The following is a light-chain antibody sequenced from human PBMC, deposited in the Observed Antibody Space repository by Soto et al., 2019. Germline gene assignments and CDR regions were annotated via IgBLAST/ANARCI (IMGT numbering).Light chain of an antibody. V-gene: IGLV1-40*01. CDR2: GNS. CDR3: QSYDSSLSGFL. J-gene: IGLJ2*01. CDR1: SSNIGAGYD. Sequence: QFVLTQPPSVSGAPGQRVTISCTGSSSNIGAGYDVHWYQQLPGTAPKLLIYGNSNRPSGVPDRFSGSKSGTSASLAITGLQAEDEADYYCQSYDSSLSGFLFGGGTKVTVL.